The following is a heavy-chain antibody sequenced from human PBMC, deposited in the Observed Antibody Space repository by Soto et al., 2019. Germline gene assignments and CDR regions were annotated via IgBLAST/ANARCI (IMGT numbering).Heavy chain of an antibody. CDR1: GYTFTSDD. V-gene: IGHV1-8*01. Sequence: QVQLVQSGAEVKKPGASVKVSCKASGYTFTSDDINWVRQATGQGLEWMGWMNRNSGNTGYAQKFKGRVTMTWNTSISTAYMELSSLRCEDTAVYYRARERRLGIDGMDVWGQGTTVTVSS. CDR3: ARERRLGIDGMDV. CDR2: MNRNSGNT. D-gene: IGHD7-27*01. J-gene: IGHJ6*02.